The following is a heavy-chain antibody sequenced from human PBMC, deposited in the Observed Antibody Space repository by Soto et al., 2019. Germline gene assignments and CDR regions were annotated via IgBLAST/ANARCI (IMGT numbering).Heavy chain of an antibody. V-gene: IGHV2-26*04. D-gene: IGHD2-2*01. CDR1: GFSLSNAGLG. J-gene: IGHJ5*02. CDR2: IFSNDEK. Sequence: QVTVKESGPVLVKPTETLTLTCTVSGFSLSNAGLGVSWIRQPPGKALEWLAHIFSNDEKSYSTSLKTRLTISKDTSKSQVVLTMTNMDPGDTARYYCASTYSTSWYWFDAWGQGTLVTVSS. CDR3: ASTYSTSWYWFDA.